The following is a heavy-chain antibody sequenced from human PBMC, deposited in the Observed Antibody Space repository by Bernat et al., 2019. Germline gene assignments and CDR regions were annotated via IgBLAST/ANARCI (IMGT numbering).Heavy chain of an antibody. V-gene: IGHV1-8*01. D-gene: IGHD3-3*01. CDR3: ARGGTIFGVVINGGKYDY. Sequence: QVQLVQSGAEVKKPGASVKVSCKTSGYTFTSYDINWVRQATGQGLEWMGWMNPDNGNTGSAQKFQGRVTMTRNTSISTAYMELSGLRSEDAAVYYCARGGTIFGVVINGGKYDYWGQGTLVTGSS. CDR2: MNPDNGNT. J-gene: IGHJ4*02. CDR1: GYTFTSYD.